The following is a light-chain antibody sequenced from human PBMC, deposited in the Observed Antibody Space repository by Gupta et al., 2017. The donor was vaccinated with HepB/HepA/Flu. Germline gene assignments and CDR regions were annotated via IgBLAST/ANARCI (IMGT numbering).Light chain of an antibody. J-gene: IGLJ1*01. CDR2: DVN. CDR3: TSYTSSITYV. V-gene: IGLV2-14*03. CDR1: SSDVGGYKY. Sequence: QSALTQPASVSGSLGRSITSPCTGTSSDVGGYKYVSWYQQHPGKAPKLMIYDVNNRPSGVSNRFSGSKSGNTASLTISGLQPEDEADYYCTSYTSSITYVFGTGTKVTVL.